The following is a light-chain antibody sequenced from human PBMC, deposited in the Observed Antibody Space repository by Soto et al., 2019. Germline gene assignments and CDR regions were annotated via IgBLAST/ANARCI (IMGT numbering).Light chain of an antibody. CDR3: CSYAGSSTSYAV. V-gene: IGLV2-23*01. J-gene: IGLJ7*01. Sequence: QSVLTQPASVSGSPGQSITISCTGTSSDVGSYNLVSWYQQHPGKAPKLMIYEGSKRPSGVANRFSGSKSGNTASLTISGLQAEDGADYYCCSYAGSSTSYAVFGGGTQLTVL. CDR2: EGS. CDR1: SSDVGSYNL.